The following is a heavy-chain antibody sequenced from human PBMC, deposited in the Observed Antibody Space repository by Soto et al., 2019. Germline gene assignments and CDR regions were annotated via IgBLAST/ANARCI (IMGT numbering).Heavy chain of an antibody. CDR3: ARVTGIAAAGTDYYYGMDV. J-gene: IGHJ6*02. CDR2: INPNSGGT. D-gene: IGHD6-13*01. Sequence: ASVKVSCKASGYTFTGYYMHWVRQAPGQGLEWMGWINPNSGGTNYAQKFQGWVTMTRDTSISTAYMELSRLRSDDTAVYYCARVTGIAAAGTDYYYGMDVWGQGTTVTVSS. V-gene: IGHV1-2*04. CDR1: GYTFTGYY.